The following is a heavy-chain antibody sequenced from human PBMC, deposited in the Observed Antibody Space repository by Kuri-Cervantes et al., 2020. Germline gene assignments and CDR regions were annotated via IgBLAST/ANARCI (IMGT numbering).Heavy chain of an antibody. D-gene: IGHD4-17*01. Sequence: GESLKISCAASGFTVSSNYMSWVRQAPGKGLEWVSVIYSGGSTYYADSVKGRFTISRDNSKNTLYLQMNSLRAEDTAVYYCARETVTTYYYYYYGMDVWGQGTTVTVSS. J-gene: IGHJ6*02. CDR1: GFTVSSNY. CDR3: ARETVTTYYYYYYGMDV. CDR2: IYSGGST. V-gene: IGHV3-53*05.